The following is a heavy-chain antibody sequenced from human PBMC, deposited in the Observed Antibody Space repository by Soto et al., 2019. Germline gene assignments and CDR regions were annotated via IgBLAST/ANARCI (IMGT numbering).Heavy chain of an antibody. Sequence: QVQLVESGGGVVQPGRSLRLSCAASGFSLSTYGMYWVRQAPGKGLEWVAVMWHDGSNKDYADSVKGRFAISRDNSKNTQYLQMNRMRAEDTAVYYCAREQQWVVYGASDIWGQGTMVTVSS. CDR2: MWHDGSNK. CDR3: AREQQWVVYGASDI. D-gene: IGHD6-19*01. CDR1: GFSLSTYG. J-gene: IGHJ3*02. V-gene: IGHV3-33*01.